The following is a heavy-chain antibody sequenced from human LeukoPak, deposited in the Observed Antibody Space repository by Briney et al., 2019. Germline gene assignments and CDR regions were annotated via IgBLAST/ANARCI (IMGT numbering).Heavy chain of an antibody. CDR1: GGSFSGYY. D-gene: IGHD2-2*01. CDR3: ARGRWGCSSTSCRRWFDP. J-gene: IGHJ5*02. CDR2: INHSGST. Sequence: PSETLSLTCAVYGGSFSGYYWSWIRQPPGKGLEWIGEINHSGSTNYNPSLKSRVTISVDTSKNQSSLKLSSVTAADTAVYYCARGRWGCSSTSCRRWFDPWGQGTLVTVSS. V-gene: IGHV4-34*01.